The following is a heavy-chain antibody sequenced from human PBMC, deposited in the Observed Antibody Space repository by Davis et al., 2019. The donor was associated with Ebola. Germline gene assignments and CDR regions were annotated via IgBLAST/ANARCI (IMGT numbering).Heavy chain of an antibody. CDR3: ARGVAGRVRGVPWAMDV. J-gene: IGHJ6*02. Sequence: GESLKISCVASGFTFSSYDMHWVRQATGKGLEWVSAIGTAGDTYYPGSVKGRFTISRENAKNSLYLQMNSLRAGDTAVYYCARGVAGRVRGVPWAMDVWGQGTTVTVSS. D-gene: IGHD3-10*01. CDR1: GFTFSSYD. V-gene: IGHV3-13*01. CDR2: IGTAGDT.